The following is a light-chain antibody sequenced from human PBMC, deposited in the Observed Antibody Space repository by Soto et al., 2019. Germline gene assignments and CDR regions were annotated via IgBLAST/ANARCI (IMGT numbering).Light chain of an antibody. CDR1: QSVSSY. V-gene: IGKV1-39*01. CDR3: QHSHTLPFT. Sequence: DIQMTQSPSSLSASVGDRVTITCRASQSVSSYLNWYQQKPGKAPKVLIYETSNLQSGVPSRFSGSGSETDFTLTISSLQPEDFATYYCQHSHTLPFTFGPVTKVDIK. CDR2: ETS. J-gene: IGKJ3*01.